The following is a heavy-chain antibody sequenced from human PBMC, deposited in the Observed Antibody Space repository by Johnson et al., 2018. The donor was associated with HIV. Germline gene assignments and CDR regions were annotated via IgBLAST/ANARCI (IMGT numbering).Heavy chain of an antibody. D-gene: IGHD1-1*01. CDR2: IYSGGST. V-gene: IGHV3-66*01. CDR1: GFNVSSNY. CDR3: TRDLRTRAFDI. J-gene: IGHJ3*02. Sequence: VLLLESGGGLVQPGGSLRLSCAASGFNVSSNYMSWVRQAPGKGLEWVSVIYSGGSTYYADSVKGRFTISRDNSKNTLYLQMNSLIVGDTAVYFCTRDLRTRAFDIWCQGTMVTVSS.